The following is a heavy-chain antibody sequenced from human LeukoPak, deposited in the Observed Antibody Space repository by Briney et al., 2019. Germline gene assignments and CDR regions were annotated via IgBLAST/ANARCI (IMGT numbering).Heavy chain of an antibody. CDR3: ARGESVVVAGTYFDY. Sequence: SETLSLTCTVSGGSISSHYWSWIRQPPGKGLEWIGYIYYSGSTNYNPSLKSRVTISVDTSKNQFSLKLSSVTAADTAVYYCARGESVVVAGTYFDYWGQGTLVTVSS. V-gene: IGHV4-59*11. CDR2: IYYSGST. CDR1: GGSISSHY. D-gene: IGHD2-15*01. J-gene: IGHJ4*02.